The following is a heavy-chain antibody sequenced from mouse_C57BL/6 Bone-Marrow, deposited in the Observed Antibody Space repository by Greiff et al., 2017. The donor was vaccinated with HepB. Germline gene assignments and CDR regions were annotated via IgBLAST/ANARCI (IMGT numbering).Heavy chain of an antibody. D-gene: IGHD1-1*01. J-gene: IGHJ4*01. Sequence: EVQLQQSGGGLVKPGGSLKLSCAASGFTFSDYGMHWVRQAPEKGLEWVAYISSGSSTIYYADTVKGRFTISRDNAKNTLFLQMTSLRSEDTAMYYCATLINDGSSSYDMDYWGQGTSVTVSS. CDR1: GFTFSDYG. CDR3: ATLINDGSSSYDMDY. CDR2: ISSGSSTI. V-gene: IGHV5-17*01.